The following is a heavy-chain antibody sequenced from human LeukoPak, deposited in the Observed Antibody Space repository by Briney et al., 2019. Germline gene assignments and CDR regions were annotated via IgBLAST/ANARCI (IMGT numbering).Heavy chain of an antibody. Sequence: SETLSLTCTVSGGSISSGGYYWSWIRQHPGKGLEWIGYIYYSGSTYYNPPLKSRVTISVDTSKNQFSLKLSSVTAADTAVYYCVVVVVAAPGQGFDPWGQGTLSPSPQ. V-gene: IGHV4-31*03. CDR3: VVVVVAAPGQGFDP. D-gene: IGHD2-15*01. CDR1: GGSISSGGYY. CDR2: IYYSGST. J-gene: IGHJ5*02.